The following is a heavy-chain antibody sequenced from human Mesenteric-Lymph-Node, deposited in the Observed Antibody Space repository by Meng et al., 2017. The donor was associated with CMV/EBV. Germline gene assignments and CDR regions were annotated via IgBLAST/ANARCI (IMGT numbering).Heavy chain of an antibody. CDR2: INWNGGST. CDR1: GFTFDDYG. Sequence: GESLKISCAASGFTFDDYGMSWVRQAPGKGLEWVSGINWNGGSTGYADSVKGRFTISRDNAKNSLYLQMNSLRAEDTALYYCARDRKQLLLDYWGQGTLVTVSS. CDR3: ARDRKQLLLDY. D-gene: IGHD2-2*01. J-gene: IGHJ4*02. V-gene: IGHV3-20*04.